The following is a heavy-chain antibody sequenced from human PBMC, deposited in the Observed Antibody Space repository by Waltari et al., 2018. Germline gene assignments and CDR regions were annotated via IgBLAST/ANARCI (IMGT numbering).Heavy chain of an antibody. CDR2: SIPIYGTA. CDR3: ARAYYDFWSGYYSWFDP. V-gene: IGHV1-69*12. CDR1: GGTFSSYA. D-gene: IGHD3-3*01. Sequence: QVQLVQSGAEVKKPESSVKVSCKASGGTFSSYAISWVRQAPGQGLEWMGGSIPIYGTANYAQRFQCRVTITADESTSTAYMELSRLRSEDTAVYYCARAYYDFWSGYYSWFDPWGQGTLVTVSS. J-gene: IGHJ5*02.